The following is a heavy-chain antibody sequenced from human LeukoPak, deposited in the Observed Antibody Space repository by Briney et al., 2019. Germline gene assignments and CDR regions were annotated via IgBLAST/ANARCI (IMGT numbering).Heavy chain of an antibody. CDR2: IYYSGST. CDR1: GGSISSSSYY. J-gene: IGHJ4*02. CDR3: ARDNRYCSSTSCPYYFDY. D-gene: IGHD2-2*01. Sequence: SETLSLTCTVSGGSISSSSYYWSWIRQHPGKGLEWIGYIYYSGSTYYNPSLKSRVTISVDTSKNQFSLKLSSVTAADTAVYYCARDNRYCSSTSCPYYFDYWGQGTLVTVSS. V-gene: IGHV4-31*03.